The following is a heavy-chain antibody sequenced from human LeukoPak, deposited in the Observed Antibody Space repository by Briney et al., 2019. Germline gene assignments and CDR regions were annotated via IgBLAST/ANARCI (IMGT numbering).Heavy chain of an antibody. V-gene: IGHV1-69*13. D-gene: IGHD4-11*01. CDR3: ARESKITTTVKGHFDY. CDR2: IIPIFGTA. J-gene: IGHJ4*02. Sequence: SVKVSCKASGGTFSSYAISWVRQAPGQGLEWMGGIIPIFGTANYAQKFQGRVTITADESTSTAYMELSSLRSEDTAVYYCARESKITTTVKGHFDYWGQGTLVTVSS. CDR1: GGTFSSYA.